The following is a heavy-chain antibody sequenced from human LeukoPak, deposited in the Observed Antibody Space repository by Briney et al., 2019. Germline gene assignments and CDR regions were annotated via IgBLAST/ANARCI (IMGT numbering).Heavy chain of an antibody. CDR1: RFTFDDYA. J-gene: IGHJ3*02. Sequence: GGSLRLSCAASRFTFDDYAMHWVRQAPGKGLEWVSGISWNSGSIGYADSVKGRFTISRDNAKNSLYLQMNSLRAEDTALYYCAKGRYYYDSSGDAFDIWGQGTMVTVSS. CDR3: AKGRYYYDSSGDAFDI. D-gene: IGHD3-22*01. CDR2: ISWNSGSI. V-gene: IGHV3-9*01.